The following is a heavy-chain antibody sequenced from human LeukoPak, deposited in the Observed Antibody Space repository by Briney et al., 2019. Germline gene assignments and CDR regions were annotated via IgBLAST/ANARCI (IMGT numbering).Heavy chain of an antibody. Sequence: GRSLRLSCAASGFTFSSYGMHWVRQAPGKGLEWVAVIWYDGSNKHYADSVKGRFTISRDNSKNTLYLQMNSLRAEDTAVYYCARPDFYCSGGSCYSDYYYYYGMDVWGQGTTVTVSS. V-gene: IGHV3-33*01. J-gene: IGHJ6*02. D-gene: IGHD2-15*01. CDR1: GFTFSSYG. CDR3: ARPDFYCSGGSCYSDYYYYYGMDV. CDR2: IWYDGSNK.